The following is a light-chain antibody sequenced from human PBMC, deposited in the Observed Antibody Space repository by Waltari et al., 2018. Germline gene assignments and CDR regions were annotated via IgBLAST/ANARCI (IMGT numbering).Light chain of an antibody. J-gene: IGKJ3*01. CDR2: GAS. CDR3: QQYNNWPPLFT. CDR1: QTVMNN. V-gene: IGKV3D-15*01. Sequence: EIVMTQSPATLSVSPWDRATIPCRASQTVMNNLAWYQQKPGQAPRLLIYGASTRATGIPARFSGTGSGTEFTLTISSLQSEDFAVYYCQQYNNWPPLFTFGPGTKVDMK.